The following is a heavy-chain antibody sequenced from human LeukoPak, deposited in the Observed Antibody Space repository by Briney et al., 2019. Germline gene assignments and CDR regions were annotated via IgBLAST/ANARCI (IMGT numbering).Heavy chain of an antibody. J-gene: IGHJ4*02. D-gene: IGHD2-2*02. CDR3: ARAREAAILGLNY. Sequence: SVKVSCKASGGTFSSYAISWVRQAPGQGLEWMGGIIPIFGTANYAQKFQGRVTITADKSTSTAYMELSSLRSEDTAVYYCARAREAAILGLNYWGQGTLVTVSS. V-gene: IGHV1-69*06. CDR2: IIPIFGTA. CDR1: GGTFSSYA.